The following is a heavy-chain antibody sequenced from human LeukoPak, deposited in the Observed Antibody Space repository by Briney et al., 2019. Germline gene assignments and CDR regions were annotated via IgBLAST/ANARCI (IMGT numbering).Heavy chain of an antibody. V-gene: IGHV4-39*01. CDR3: ARQNYDFWGGPPALFDP. Sequence: NTSETLSLTCTVSGGSISSSSYYWGWLRQPPGKGLEWFGSIYYSGSTYYNPSLKSRVTISVDTSKNQFSLKLSSVTAADTAVYYCARQNYDFWGGPPALFDPWAEGTLVTVSS. J-gene: IGHJ5*02. CDR2: IYYSGST. CDR1: GGSISSSSYY. D-gene: IGHD3-3*01.